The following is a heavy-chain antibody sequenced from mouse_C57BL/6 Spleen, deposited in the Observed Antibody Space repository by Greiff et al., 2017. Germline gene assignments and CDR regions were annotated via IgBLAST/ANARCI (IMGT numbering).Heavy chain of an antibody. D-gene: IGHD1-1*01. CDR3: ESSIYYGSSYFAMDY. CDR2: IDPSDSET. CDR1: GYTFTSYW. V-gene: IGHV1-52*01. Sequence: QQPGAELVRPGSSVKLSCKASGYTFTSYWMHWVKQRPIQGLEWIGNIDPSDSETHYNQKFKDKATLTVDKSCSTAYMQLSSLTSEDSAVYYCESSIYYGSSYFAMDYWGQGTSVTVSS. J-gene: IGHJ4*01.